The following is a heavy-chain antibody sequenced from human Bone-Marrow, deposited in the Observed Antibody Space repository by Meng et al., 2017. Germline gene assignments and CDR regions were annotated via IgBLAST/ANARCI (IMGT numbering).Heavy chain of an antibody. D-gene: IGHD5-24*01. CDR3: ARGDGYNRYFDY. Sequence: QLQLQESGSGLVKPSQTLSLTCAVSGGSISSDNYPWSLIRQPPGKGLESIGYIYHSGTAYYNPSLESRVTISVDRSKNQFSLKLSSVTAADTAVYYCARGDGYNRYFDYWGQGTLVTVSS. CDR2: IYHSGTA. CDR1: GGSISSDNYP. V-gene: IGHV4-30-2*01. J-gene: IGHJ4*02.